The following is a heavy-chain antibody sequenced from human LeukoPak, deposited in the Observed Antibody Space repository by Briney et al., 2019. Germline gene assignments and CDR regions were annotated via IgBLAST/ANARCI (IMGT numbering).Heavy chain of an antibody. Sequence: GGSPRLSRAASGFSFNTYAMSWVRQAPGKGLEWVSAISNTGGSTYYADPVKGRFTISRGKSKNTLSLQMNSLRAEDTAVYYCAQQVGYCSSGSCYFTYWGQGTLVTVSS. D-gene: IGHD2-15*01. CDR3: AQQVGYCSSGSCYFTY. CDR2: ISNTGGST. CDR1: GFSFNTYA. J-gene: IGHJ1*01. V-gene: IGHV3-23*01.